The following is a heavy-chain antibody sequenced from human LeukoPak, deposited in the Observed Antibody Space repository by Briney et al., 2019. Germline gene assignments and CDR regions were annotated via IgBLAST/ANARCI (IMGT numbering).Heavy chain of an antibody. CDR1: GYTFTSYG. D-gene: IGHD3-22*01. V-gene: IGHV1-18*01. CDR3: ARSHYDSSGWSVYYYYYYMDV. J-gene: IGHJ6*03. CDR2: ISAYNGNT. Sequence: ASVKVSCKASGYTFTSYGISWVRQAPGQGLEWMGWISAYNGNTNYAQKLQGRVTMTTDTSTSTAYMELSSLRSEDTAVYYCARSHYDSSGWSVYYYYYYMDVWGKGTTVTISS.